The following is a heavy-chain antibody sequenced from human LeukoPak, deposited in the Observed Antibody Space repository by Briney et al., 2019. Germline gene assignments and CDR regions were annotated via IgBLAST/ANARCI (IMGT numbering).Heavy chain of an antibody. CDR1: GYTFTSYG. J-gene: IGHJ4*02. Sequence: WASVTVSFMASGYTFTSYGISWLRQAPGQGRAGMGWISAYNGNTNYAEKLQGRVTKTKDTSTRKAYMELRSLRSDDTAVYYCARDYKAAYYYDSSGDYWGQGTLVTVSS. D-gene: IGHD3-22*01. CDR3: ARDYKAAYYYDSSGDY. V-gene: IGHV1-18*01. CDR2: ISAYNGNT.